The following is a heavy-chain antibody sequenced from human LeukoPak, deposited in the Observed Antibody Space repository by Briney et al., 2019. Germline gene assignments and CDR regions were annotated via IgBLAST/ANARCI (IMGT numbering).Heavy chain of an antibody. D-gene: IGHD4-11*01. CDR3: ARLRGNYFPDY. CDR1: GGSISSYY. Sequence: SETLSLTCTVSGGSISSYYWTWIRQPPGKGLEWIGYIYYSGSTNYNPSLKSRLTISVDTSKNQFSLKLSSVTAADTAIYYCARLRGNYFPDYWGQGTLVTVSS. J-gene: IGHJ4*02. CDR2: IYYSGST. V-gene: IGHV4-59*01.